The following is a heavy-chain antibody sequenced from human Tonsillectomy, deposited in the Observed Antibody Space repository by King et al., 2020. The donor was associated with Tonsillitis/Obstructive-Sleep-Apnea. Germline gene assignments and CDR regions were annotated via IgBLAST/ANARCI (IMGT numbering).Heavy chain of an antibody. CDR2: ISNDGSHN. Sequence: VQLVESGGGVVQPGGSLRLSCEASGFTFSRSGIHWVLQAPGKGLEWVAVISNDGSHNYYADSVKGRFTISRDNSKNTLYLQMNRLRAEDTAVYYCAKDGWEDIVVVPAAIRDYYYYFMDVWGKGTTVTVSS. J-gene: IGHJ6*03. CDR1: GFTFSRSG. CDR3: AKDGWEDIVVVPAAIRDYYYYFMDV. V-gene: IGHV3-30*18. D-gene: IGHD2-2*02.